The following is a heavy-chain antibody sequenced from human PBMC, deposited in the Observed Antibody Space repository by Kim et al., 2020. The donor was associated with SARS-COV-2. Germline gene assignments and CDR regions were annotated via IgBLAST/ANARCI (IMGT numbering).Heavy chain of an antibody. Sequence: GGSLRLSCVASGFTFSSNWMSWVRPAPGKGLERVANIKPDESEKYYVDSVKGRFTVSRDNAKNSLYLQMNSLRAEDTAVYYCARDGFNLDAFDVWGPGT. J-gene: IGHJ3*01. CDR3: ARDGFNLDAFDV. CDR2: IKPDESEK. D-gene: IGHD5-12*01. V-gene: IGHV3-7*01. CDR1: GFTFSSNW.